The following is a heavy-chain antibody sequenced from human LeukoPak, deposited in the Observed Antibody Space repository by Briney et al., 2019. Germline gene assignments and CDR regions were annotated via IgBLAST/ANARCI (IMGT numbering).Heavy chain of an antibody. D-gene: IGHD3-16*02. CDR3: ARLWNYDYMWGSYRFFDY. J-gene: IGHJ4*02. Sequence: SETLSLTCAVYGGSFSGYYWSWSRHPPGKGLEWIGEINDGGSTNYNPSLKSRVTISVDTSKNQFSLELSSVTAAATAVYYCARLWNYDYMWGSYRFFDYWGQRTLVTVSS. V-gene: IGHV4-34*01. CDR2: INDGGST. CDR1: GGSFSGYY.